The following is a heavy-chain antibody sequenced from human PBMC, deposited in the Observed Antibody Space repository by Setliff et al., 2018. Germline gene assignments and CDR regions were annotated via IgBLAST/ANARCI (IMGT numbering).Heavy chain of an antibody. Sequence: NPSETLSLTCTVSGGSISSGVYYWGWIRQPPGKGLEWIGRIYHGGKTYYNTSLESRLTISVDTSKNQFSLKLRSVTAADTAAYYCARTGTYRYFDSWGQGTLVTVSS. J-gene: IGHJ4*02. CDR1: GGSISSGVYY. D-gene: IGHD1-1*01. V-gene: IGHV4-39*01. CDR3: ARTGTYRYFDS. CDR2: IYHGGKT.